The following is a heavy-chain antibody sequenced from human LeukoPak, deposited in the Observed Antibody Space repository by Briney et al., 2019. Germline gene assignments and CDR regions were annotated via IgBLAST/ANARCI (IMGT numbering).Heavy chain of an antibody. Sequence: GESLKISCKGSGYSFTSNWTSWVRQMPGKGLEWMGRIDPSDSYTDYSPSFQGHVTISADKTISTAYLQWSSLKASDTAMFYCARATAVVSFDYWGQGTLVTVSS. CDR2: IDPSDSYT. V-gene: IGHV5-10-1*01. D-gene: IGHD5-18*01. CDR3: ARATAVVSFDY. J-gene: IGHJ4*02. CDR1: GYSFTSNW.